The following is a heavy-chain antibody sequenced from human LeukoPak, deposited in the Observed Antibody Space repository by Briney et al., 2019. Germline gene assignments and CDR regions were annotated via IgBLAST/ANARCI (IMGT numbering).Heavy chain of an antibody. Sequence: SETLSLTCTVSGGSISSGSYYWTWIRQPAGKGLEWIGRMYTSGRTNYNPSLKSRVTMSLDTSKNQFSLKLSSVTAADTAVYYCARLRYCSSTSCPGWGQGTLVTVSS. CDR2: MYTSGRT. CDR1: GGSISSGSYY. V-gene: IGHV4-61*02. D-gene: IGHD2-2*01. CDR3: ARLRYCSSTSCPG. J-gene: IGHJ4*02.